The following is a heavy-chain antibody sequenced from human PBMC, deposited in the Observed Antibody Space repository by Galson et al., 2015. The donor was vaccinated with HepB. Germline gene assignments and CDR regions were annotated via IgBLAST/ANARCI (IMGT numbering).Heavy chain of an antibody. J-gene: IGHJ4*02. CDR1: GFTFSSYC. CDR3: ARGLLGISNY. D-gene: IGHD2/OR15-2a*01. V-gene: IGHV3-48*01. CDR2: ISSSSTTI. Sequence: SLRLSCAASGFTFSSYCMNWVRQAPGKGLEWVSYISSSSTTINYADSLKGRFTISRDNAKNSLYLQMNSLRAEDTAVYYCARGLLGISNYWGQGTLVTVSS.